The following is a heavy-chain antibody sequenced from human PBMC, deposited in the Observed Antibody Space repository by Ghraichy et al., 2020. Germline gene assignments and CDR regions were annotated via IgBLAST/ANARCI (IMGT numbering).Heavy chain of an antibody. V-gene: IGHV3-23*01. D-gene: IGHD3-3*01. J-gene: IGHJ4*02. Sequence: GESLNISCAASGFTFSSYAMSWVRQAPGKGLEWVSAISGSGGSTYYADSVKGRFTISRDNSKNTLYLQMNSLRAEDTAVYYCAKDRASIFGVVIIQGFDYWGQGTLVTVSS. CDR1: GFTFSSYA. CDR3: AKDRASIFGVVIIQGFDY. CDR2: ISGSGGST.